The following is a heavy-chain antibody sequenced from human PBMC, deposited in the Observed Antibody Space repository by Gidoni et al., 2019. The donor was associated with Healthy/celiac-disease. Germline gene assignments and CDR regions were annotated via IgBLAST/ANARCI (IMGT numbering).Heavy chain of an antibody. CDR3: ARLTFSGSLGY. J-gene: IGHJ4*02. CDR1: GGSISSSSDY. Sequence: QLQLQESGPGLVKPSATLSLTCTVSGGSISSSSDYWGWIRQPPGKGLEWIGSIYYSGSTYYNPSLKSRVTISVDTSKNQFSLKLSSVTAADTAVYYCARLTFSGSLGYWGQGTLVTVSS. V-gene: IGHV4-39*01. CDR2: IYYSGST. D-gene: IGHD3-22*01.